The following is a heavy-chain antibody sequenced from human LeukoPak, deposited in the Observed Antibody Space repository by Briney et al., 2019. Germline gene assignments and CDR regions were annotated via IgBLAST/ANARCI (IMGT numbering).Heavy chain of an antibody. Sequence: GGSLRLSCAASGFTFDDYAMHWVRQAPGKGLEWVSGISWNSGSIGYADSVKGRFTISRDNAKNSLYLQMNSLRAEDTAVYYCAKYAPPTTVVTRFFDYWGQGTLVTVSS. CDR3: AKYAPPTTVVTRFFDY. J-gene: IGHJ4*02. D-gene: IGHD4-23*01. CDR2: ISWNSGSI. V-gene: IGHV3-9*01. CDR1: GFTFDDYA.